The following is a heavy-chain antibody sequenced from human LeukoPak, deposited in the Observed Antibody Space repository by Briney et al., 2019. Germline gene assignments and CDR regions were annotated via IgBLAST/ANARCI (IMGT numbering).Heavy chain of an antibody. CDR1: GGSIISED. Sequence: YPSETLSLTCAVSGGSIISEDWWNWLRQSPGKGLEWIAYIYYSGSTNYNPSLESRVTISIDTSKNQFSLKLTSVTAADTAVYYCARGDVFDIWGQGTLVTVSS. V-gene: IGHV4-61*08. CDR3: ARGDVFDI. J-gene: IGHJ3*02. CDR2: IYYSGST.